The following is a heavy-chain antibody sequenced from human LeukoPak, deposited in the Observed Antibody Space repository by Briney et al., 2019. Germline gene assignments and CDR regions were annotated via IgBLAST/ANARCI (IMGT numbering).Heavy chain of an antibody. J-gene: IGHJ4*02. CDR3: RAAADLNDY. CDR1: GFTFSGSA. CDR2: IRSKADSYTT. V-gene: IGHV3-73*01. D-gene: IGHD6-13*01. Sequence: GGSLRLSCAASGFTFSGSAMHWVRQASGKGLEGLGRIRSKADSYTTAYAASVKGRFIVSRDDSKNTAYLQMNSLKTEDTAVYYCRAAADLNDYWGQGTLVTVSS.